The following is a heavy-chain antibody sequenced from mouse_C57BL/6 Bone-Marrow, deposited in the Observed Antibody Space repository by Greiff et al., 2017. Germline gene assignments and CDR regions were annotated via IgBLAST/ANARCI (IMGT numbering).Heavy chain of an antibody. Sequence: EVQVVESGGGLVQPGGSLKLSCAASGFTFSDYYMYWVHQTPEKRLEWVAYISNGGGSTYYPDTVKGRFTISRDNAKNTRYLQMSRRKSEDTAMYYGARQGSFAMDYWGQGTSVTVAS. CDR3: ARQGSFAMDY. J-gene: IGHJ4*01. CDR1: GFTFSDYY. CDR2: ISNGGGST. D-gene: IGHD1-1*02. V-gene: IGHV5-12*01.